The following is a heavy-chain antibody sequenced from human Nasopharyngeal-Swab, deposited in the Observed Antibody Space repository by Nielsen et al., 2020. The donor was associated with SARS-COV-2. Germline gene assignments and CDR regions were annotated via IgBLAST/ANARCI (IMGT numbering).Heavy chain of an antibody. D-gene: IGHD3-10*01. Sequence: WVRQAPGQGLEWMGGFDPEDGETIYAQKFQGRVTMTEDTSTDTAYMELSSLRSEDTAVYYCVLITMVRGVIQYSYYYYMDVWGKGTTVTVSS. J-gene: IGHJ6*03. CDR2: FDPEDGET. CDR3: VLITMVRGVIQYSYYYYMDV. V-gene: IGHV1-24*01.